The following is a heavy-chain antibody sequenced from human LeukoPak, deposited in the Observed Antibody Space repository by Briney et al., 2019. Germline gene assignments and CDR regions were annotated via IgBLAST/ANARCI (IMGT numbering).Heavy chain of an antibody. CDR3: ATDHSYYYDSRGFDY. CDR2: FDPEDGET. V-gene: IGHV1-24*01. CDR1: GYTLTELS. D-gene: IGHD3-22*01. Sequence: ASVKVSCKVSGYTLTELSMHWVRQAPGKGLEWMGGFDPEDGETIFAQKFQGRVTMTEDTSTDTAYMELSSLRSEDTAVYYCATDHSYYYDSRGFDYWGQGTLVTVSS. J-gene: IGHJ4*02.